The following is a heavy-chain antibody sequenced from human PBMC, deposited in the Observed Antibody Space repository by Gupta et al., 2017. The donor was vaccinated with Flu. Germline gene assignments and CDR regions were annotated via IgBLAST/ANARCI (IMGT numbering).Heavy chain of an antibody. CDR1: GFPASSNY. V-gene: IGHV3-66*02. J-gene: IGHJ4*02. CDR2: IYSGGST. D-gene: IGHD3-9*01. Sequence: EVQLVESGGALVQPGGSLRLSCASSGFPASSNYMSWVRQAPGKGLEWVSVIYSGGSTYYADSVKGRFTISRDNSKNTLYLQMNSLRAEDTAVYYCARVRTGYKTFDYWGQGTLVTVSS. CDR3: ARVRTGYKTFDY.